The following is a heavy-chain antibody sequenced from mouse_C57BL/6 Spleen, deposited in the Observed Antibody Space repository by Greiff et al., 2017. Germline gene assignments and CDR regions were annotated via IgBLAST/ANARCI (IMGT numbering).Heavy chain of an antibody. J-gene: IGHJ1*03. V-gene: IGHV5-4*01. CDR3: AREGDDYWYFDV. CDR2: ISACGSYT. CDR1: GFTFSSYA. Sequence: DVQLVESGGGLVKPGGSLKLSCAASGFTFSSYAMSWVRQTPEKRLEWVATISACGSYTYYPNNVKGRFTINRDNAKNNLYLQMSNRKSEDTAMYYWAREGDDYWYFDVWGTGTTVTVSS.